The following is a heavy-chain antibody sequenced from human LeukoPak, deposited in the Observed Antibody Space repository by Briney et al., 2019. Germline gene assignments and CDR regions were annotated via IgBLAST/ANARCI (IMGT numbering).Heavy chain of an antibody. J-gene: IGHJ4*02. V-gene: IGHV3-23*01. D-gene: IGHD2-15*01. CDR3: AKGRGYCSGDSCYSDY. Sequence: PGGSLRLSCAASGFTFSSYAMSWVRQAPGKGLEWVSAISGSGGSTYYADSVKGRFTISRDNSKNTLYLQMNSLRAEDTAVYYCAKGRGYCSGDSCYSDYWGQGTLITVSS. CDR2: ISGSGGST. CDR1: GFTFSSYA.